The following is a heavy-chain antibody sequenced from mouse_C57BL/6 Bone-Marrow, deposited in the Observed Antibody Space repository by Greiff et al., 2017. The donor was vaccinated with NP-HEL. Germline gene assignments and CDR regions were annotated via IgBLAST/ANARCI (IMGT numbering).Heavy chain of an antibody. CDR1: GYAFSSSW. D-gene: IGHD1-1*01. Sequence: VQLQQSGPELVKPGASVKISCKASGYAFSSSWMNWVKQRPGKGLEWIGRIYPGDGDTNYNGKFKGKATLTADKSSSTAYMQLRSLTSEDSAVYFCARATYYYSSSWAYWGQGTLVTVSA. CDR3: ARATYYYSSSWAY. CDR2: IYPGDGDT. J-gene: IGHJ3*01. V-gene: IGHV1-82*01.